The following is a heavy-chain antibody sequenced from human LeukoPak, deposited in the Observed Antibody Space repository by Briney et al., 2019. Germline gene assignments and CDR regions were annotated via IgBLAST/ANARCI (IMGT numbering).Heavy chain of an antibody. J-gene: IGHJ4*02. CDR1: GFTFDDYV. CDR3: ARERRGPFLRSAFDS. V-gene: IGHV3-9*01. D-gene: IGHD3-3*02. Sequence: GGSLRLSCAASGFTFDDYVMHWVRQAPGKGLEWVSHMSGNGDRIGYTDSVRGRFTISRDNAENSLDLHMNSLRVEDTAFYYCARERRGPFLRSAFDSWGQGTLVTVSS. CDR2: MSGNGDRI.